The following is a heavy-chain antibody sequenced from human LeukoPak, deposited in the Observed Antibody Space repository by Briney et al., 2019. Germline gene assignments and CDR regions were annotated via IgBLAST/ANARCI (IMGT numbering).Heavy chain of an antibody. V-gene: IGHV1-18*01. D-gene: IGHD1-26*01. CDR1: GGTFSSYA. CDR2: ISAYNGNT. J-gene: IGHJ4*02. CDR3: ARDRSYRRELLRDDYFDY. Sequence: ASVKVSCKASGGTFSSYAISWVRQAPGQGLEWMGWISAYNGNTNYAQKLQGRVTMTTDTSTSTAYMELRSLRSDDTAVYYCARDRSYRRELLRDDYFDYWGQGTLVTVSS.